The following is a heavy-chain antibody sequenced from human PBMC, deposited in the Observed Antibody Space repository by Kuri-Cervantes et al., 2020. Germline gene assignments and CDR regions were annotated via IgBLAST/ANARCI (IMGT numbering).Heavy chain of an antibody. D-gene: IGHD1-14*01. CDR1: GFTFSSYS. V-gene: IGHV3-21*01. J-gene: IGHJ6*02. Sequence: GESLKISCAASGFTFSSYSMNWVRQAPGKGLEWVSSISSSSSYIYYADSVKGRFTISRDNAKNSPYLQMNSLRAEDTAVYYCARDWDRTTLYYYYGMDVWGQGTTVTVSS. CDR2: ISSSSSYI. CDR3: ARDWDRTTLYYYYGMDV.